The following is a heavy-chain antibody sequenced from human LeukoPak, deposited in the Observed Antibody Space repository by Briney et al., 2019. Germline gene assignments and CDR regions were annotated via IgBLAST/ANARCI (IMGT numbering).Heavy chain of an antibody. CDR1: GYTFTGYY. J-gene: IGHJ6*04. CDR2: INPNSGGT. Sequence: ASVKVSCKASGYTFTGYYMHWVRQAPGQGLEWMGWINPNSGGTNYAQKFQGRVTMTRDTSISTAYMELSRLRSDDTAVYYCVREYSGYRRMDVWGKGTTATVSS. CDR3: VREYSGYRRMDV. V-gene: IGHV1-2*02. D-gene: IGHD5-12*01.